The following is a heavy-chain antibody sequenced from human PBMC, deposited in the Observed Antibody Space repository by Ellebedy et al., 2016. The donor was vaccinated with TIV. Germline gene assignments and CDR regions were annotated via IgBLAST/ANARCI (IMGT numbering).Heavy chain of an antibody. V-gene: IGHV3-33*08. J-gene: IGHJ4*02. CDR2: LWFDGDHR. Sequence: GGSLRLSCAASGFTFSSYGMHWVRQAPGKGLEWVAGLWFDGDHRYYVDSVKGRFTISRDNSKNTLYLQLNSLRAEDTAVDYCQAMISGSTGTHFDHWGQGTLVIVSS. CDR1: GFTFSSYG. CDR3: QAMISGSTGTHFDH. D-gene: IGHD1-7*01.